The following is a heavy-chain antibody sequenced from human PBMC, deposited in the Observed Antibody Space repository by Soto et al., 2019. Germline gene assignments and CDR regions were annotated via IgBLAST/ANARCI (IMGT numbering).Heavy chain of an antibody. Sequence: PAEALKLSCTGSGYTFTNDWIGWLRQMPVKGLEWIGIIYPGDSDTKYNPSFQGQVTISADKSITTTYLQWSSLKASDTAIYYCAASIFYYGMDVWGQGTTVTVSS. V-gene: IGHV5-51*01. CDR3: AASIFYYGMDV. CDR1: GYTFTNDW. CDR2: IYPGDSDT. J-gene: IGHJ6*02.